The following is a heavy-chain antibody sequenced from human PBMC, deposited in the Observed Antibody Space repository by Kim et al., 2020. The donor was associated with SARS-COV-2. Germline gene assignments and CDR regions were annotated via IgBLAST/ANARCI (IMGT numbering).Heavy chain of an antibody. Sequence: GGSLRLSCAASGFTFDDYAMHWVRQAPGKGLEWVSGISWNSGSIGYADSVKGRFTISRDNAKNSLYLQMNSLRAEDTALYYCAKDRNILTGYYGTDYGMDVWGQGTTVTVSS. CDR2: ISWNSGSI. J-gene: IGHJ6*02. V-gene: IGHV3-9*01. D-gene: IGHD3-9*01. CDR3: AKDRNILTGYYGTDYGMDV. CDR1: GFTFDDYA.